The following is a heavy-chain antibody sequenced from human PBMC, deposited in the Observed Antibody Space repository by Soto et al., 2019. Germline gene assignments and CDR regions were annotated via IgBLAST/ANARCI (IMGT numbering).Heavy chain of an antibody. CDR1: GFTFDDYA. Sequence: EVQLVASGGGLVQPGRSLRLSCAASGFTFDDYAMHWVRQAPGKGLEWVSGISWNSGSIGYADSVKGRFTISRDNAKNSLYLQMNSLRAEDTALYYCAKDQSGGTYYYYYMDVWGKGTTVTVSS. J-gene: IGHJ6*03. CDR3: AKDQSGGTYYYYYMDV. D-gene: IGHD3-16*01. V-gene: IGHV3-9*01. CDR2: ISWNSGSI.